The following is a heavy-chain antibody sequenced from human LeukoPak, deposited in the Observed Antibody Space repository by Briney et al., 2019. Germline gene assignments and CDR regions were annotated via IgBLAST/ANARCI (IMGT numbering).Heavy chain of an antibody. CDR2: IWYDGSNK. CDR1: GFTFSSYG. D-gene: IGHD3-10*01. Sequence: PGGSLRLSCAASGFTFSSYGMHWVREAPGKGLEGVAVIWYDGSNKYYADSVKGRFTISRDNSKNTLYLQMNSLRAEDRAVYYCAREGNWFGDYGHGMDVWGQGPTVTVSS. J-gene: IGHJ6*02. CDR3: AREGNWFGDYGHGMDV. V-gene: IGHV3-33*01.